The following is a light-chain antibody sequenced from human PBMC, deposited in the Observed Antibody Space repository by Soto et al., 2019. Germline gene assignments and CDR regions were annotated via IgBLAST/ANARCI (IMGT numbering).Light chain of an antibody. CDR1: RNISSW. CDR2: KAS. CDR3: QQYNNYPLT. J-gene: IGKJ4*01. V-gene: IGKV1-5*03. Sequence: DIQMTQSPSTLSASVGDRVTITCRASRNISSWLAWYQQKPGQAPNFLIYKASSLQSGVPSRFNGTGSGTEFTLNISNLQPDDSATYYCQQYNNYPLTFGGGTKVEIK.